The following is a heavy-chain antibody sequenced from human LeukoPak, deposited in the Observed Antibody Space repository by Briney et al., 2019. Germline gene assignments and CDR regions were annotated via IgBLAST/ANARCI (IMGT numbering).Heavy chain of an antibody. CDR2: ISSSSSYI. CDR1: GFTFSSYS. D-gene: IGHD6-13*01. Sequence: TGGSLRLSCAASGFTFSSYSMNWVRQAPGKGLEWVSSISSSSSYIYYADSVKGRFTISRDNAKNSLYLQMNSLRAEDTAVYYCARDPSYSSSWYGDAFDIWGQGTMVTVSS. J-gene: IGHJ3*02. CDR3: ARDPSYSSSWYGDAFDI. V-gene: IGHV3-21*01.